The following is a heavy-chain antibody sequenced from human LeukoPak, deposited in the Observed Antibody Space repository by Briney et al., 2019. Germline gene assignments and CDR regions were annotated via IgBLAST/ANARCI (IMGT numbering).Heavy chain of an antibody. J-gene: IGHJ5*02. D-gene: IGHD6-19*01. Sequence: ASVKASCKVSGYTLTELSMHWVRQAPGKGLEWMGGFDPEDGETIYAQKFQGRVTMTEDTSTDTAYMELSSLRSEDTAVYYCATGLGWAGQGNWFDPWGQGTLVTVSS. CDR3: ATGLGWAGQGNWFDP. CDR2: FDPEDGET. V-gene: IGHV1-24*01. CDR1: GYTLTELS.